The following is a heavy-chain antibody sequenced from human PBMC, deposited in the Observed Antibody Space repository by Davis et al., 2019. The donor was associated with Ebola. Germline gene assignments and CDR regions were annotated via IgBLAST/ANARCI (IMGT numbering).Heavy chain of an antibody. CDR1: GFTFSSYS. J-gene: IGHJ4*02. CDR3: TVGATPRYFDY. V-gene: IGHV3-21*04. CDR2: ISSSSSYI. Sequence: GGSLRLSCAASGFTFSSYSMNWVRQAPGKGLEWVSSISSSSSYIYYADSVKGRFTISRDNSKNTLYLQMNSLRAEDTAVYYCTVGATPRYFDYWGQGTLVTVSS. D-gene: IGHD1-26*01.